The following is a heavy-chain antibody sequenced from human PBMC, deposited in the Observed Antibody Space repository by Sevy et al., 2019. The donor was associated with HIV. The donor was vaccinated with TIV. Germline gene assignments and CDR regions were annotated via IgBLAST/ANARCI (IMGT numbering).Heavy chain of an antibody. CDR3: ARQVPSYYYDSSGYYYLNWFDP. J-gene: IGHJ5*02. D-gene: IGHD3-22*01. Sequence: VESLKISCKCSGYSFTSYWIGWVRQMPGKGLEWMGIIYPVDSDTRYSPSFQGQVTISADKSISTAYLQWSSLKASDTAMYYCARQVPSYYYDSSGYYYLNWFDPWGQGTLVTVSS. CDR1: GYSFTSYW. CDR2: IYPVDSDT. V-gene: IGHV5-51*01.